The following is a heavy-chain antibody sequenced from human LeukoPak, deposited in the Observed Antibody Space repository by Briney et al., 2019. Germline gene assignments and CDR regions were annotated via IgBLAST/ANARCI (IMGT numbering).Heavy chain of an antibody. J-gene: IGHJ6*02. D-gene: IGHD3-3*01. CDR2: ISGSGGST. CDR3: ARVNFGVVQNYYYYGMDV. V-gene: IGHV3-23*01. Sequence: GGSLRLSCAASGFTFSSYAMSWVRQAPGKGLEWVSAISGSGGSTYYADSVKGRFTISRDNSKNTLYLQMNSLRAEDTAVYYCARVNFGVVQNYYYYGMDVWGQGTTVTVSS. CDR1: GFTFSSYA.